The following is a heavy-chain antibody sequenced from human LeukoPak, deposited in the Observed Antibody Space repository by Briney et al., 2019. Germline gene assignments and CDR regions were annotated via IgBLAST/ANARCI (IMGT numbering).Heavy chain of an antibody. D-gene: IGHD3/OR15-3a*01. Sequence: ASVKVSCTASGFTFTSSAVQWVRQARGQRLEWIGWIVVGSGNTNYAQKFQERVTITRDMSTSTAYMELSSLRSEDTAVYYCAAADWTAVEIFDYWGQGTLVTVSS. V-gene: IGHV1-58*01. CDR2: IVVGSGNT. CDR3: AAADWTAVEIFDY. CDR1: GFTFTSSA. J-gene: IGHJ4*02.